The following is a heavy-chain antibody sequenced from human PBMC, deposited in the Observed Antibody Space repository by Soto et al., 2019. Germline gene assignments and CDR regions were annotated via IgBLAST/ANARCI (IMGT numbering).Heavy chain of an antibody. Sequence: SATLALPFTVSGASITYGGYSWSCIWQTPGKGLEWVGYINHLENTFYTPSFESRLSLSIDRAKNKFSLNLNSMSAADRAVYFCARGGGSDSFDYWGQGILVTVSS. D-gene: IGHD1-26*01. CDR2: INHLENT. CDR1: GASITYGGYS. V-gene: IGHV4-30-2*01. J-gene: IGHJ4*02. CDR3: ARGGGSDSFDY.